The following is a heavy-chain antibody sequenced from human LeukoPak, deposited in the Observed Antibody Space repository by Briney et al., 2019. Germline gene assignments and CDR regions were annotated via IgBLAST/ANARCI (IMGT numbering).Heavy chain of an antibody. CDR1: GFTFSSYE. CDR2: ISYDGSNK. D-gene: IGHD6-19*01. V-gene: IGHV3-30-3*01. CDR3: ARGTPAVAGTAFDY. Sequence: GGSLRLSCAASGFTFSSYEMNWVRQAPGKGLEWVAVISYDGSNKYYADSVKGRFTISRDNSKNTLYLQMNSLRAEDTAVYYCARGTPAVAGTAFDYWGQGTLVTVSS. J-gene: IGHJ4*02.